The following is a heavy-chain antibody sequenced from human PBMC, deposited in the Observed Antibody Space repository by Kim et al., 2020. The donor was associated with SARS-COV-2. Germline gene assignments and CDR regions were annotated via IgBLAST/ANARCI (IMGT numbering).Heavy chain of an antibody. V-gene: IGHV3-7*03. CDR1: GFTFSNYW. CDR3: AREEADRSGWSD. J-gene: IGHJ4*02. Sequence: GGSLRLSCVASGFTFSNYWMTWVRQAPGKGLEWVANIREDGGVKQYMDSVKGRFTISRDNARNSLYLEVNSLRVDDTAVYYCAREEADRSGWSDWGPGTLVTVSS. CDR2: IREDGGVK. D-gene: IGHD6-19*01.